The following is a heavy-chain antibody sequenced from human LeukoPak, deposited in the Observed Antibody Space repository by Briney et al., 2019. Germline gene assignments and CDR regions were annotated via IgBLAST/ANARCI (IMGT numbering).Heavy chain of an antibody. Sequence: SETLSLTCAVYGGSFSGYYWSWIRQPPRKGLEWIGEINHSGSTNYNPSLKSRVTISVDTSKNQFSLKLSSVTAADTAVYYCARVGGCSSTSCYAGKYYFDYWGQGTLVTVSS. V-gene: IGHV4-34*01. CDR1: GGSFSGYY. CDR3: ARVGGCSSTSCYAGKYYFDY. CDR2: INHSGST. D-gene: IGHD2-2*01. J-gene: IGHJ4*02.